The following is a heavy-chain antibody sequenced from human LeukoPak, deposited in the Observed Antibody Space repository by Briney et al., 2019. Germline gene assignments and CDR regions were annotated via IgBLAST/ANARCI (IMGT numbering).Heavy chain of an antibody. V-gene: IGHV4-34*01. CDR2: INHSGST. CDR1: GGSFSGYY. J-gene: IGHJ5*02. CDR3: ARANKLVVTTGSPSRRPNNWFDP. Sequence: PSETLSLTCAVYGGSFSGYYWSWIRQPPGKGLEWIGEINHSGSTNYNPSLKSRVTISVDTSKNQFSLKLSSVTAADTAVYYCARANKLVVTTGSPSRRPNNWFDPWGQGTLVTVSS. D-gene: IGHD4-11*01.